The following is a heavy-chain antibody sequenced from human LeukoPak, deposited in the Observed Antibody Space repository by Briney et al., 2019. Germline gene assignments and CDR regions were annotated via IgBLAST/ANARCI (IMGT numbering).Heavy chain of an antibody. CDR2: IYYSGST. D-gene: IGHD1-26*01. Sequence: SETLSLTCSVSGASISSHYWSWIRQPPGKGLEWIGYIYYSGSTNYNPSLKSRVTISVDTSKNQFSLKLSSVTAADTAMYYCASSSGSYYAWYFDLWGRGTLVTVSS. V-gene: IGHV4-59*11. CDR3: ASSSGSYYAWYFDL. J-gene: IGHJ2*01. CDR1: GASISSHY.